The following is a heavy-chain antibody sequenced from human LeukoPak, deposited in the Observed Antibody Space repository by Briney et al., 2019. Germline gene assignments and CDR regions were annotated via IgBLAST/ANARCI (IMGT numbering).Heavy chain of an antibody. D-gene: IGHD4-17*01. CDR3: ARGGGMTTVTTGDY. J-gene: IGHJ4*02. Sequence: PGGSLRLSCAASGFTFSSYGMHWVRQAPGKGLEWVAVIWYDGSNKYYADSVKGRFTIPRDNSKNTLYLQMNSLRAEDTAVYYCARGGGMTTVTTGDYWGQGTLVTVSS. CDR1: GFTFSSYG. V-gene: IGHV3-33*01. CDR2: IWYDGSNK.